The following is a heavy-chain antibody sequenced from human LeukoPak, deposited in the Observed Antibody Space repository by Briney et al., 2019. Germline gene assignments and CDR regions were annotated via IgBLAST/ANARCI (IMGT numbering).Heavy chain of an antibody. CDR1: GFTFSSYA. CDR3: ARDLGGAAAGSCFDY. D-gene: IGHD6-13*01. Sequence: GGSLRLSCAASGFTFSSYAMSWVRQAPGKGLEWVSSISSSSSYIYYADSVKGRFTISRDNAKNSLYLQTNSLRAEDTAVYYCARDLGGAAAGSCFDYWGQGTLVTVSS. V-gene: IGHV3-21*01. J-gene: IGHJ4*02. CDR2: ISSSSSYI.